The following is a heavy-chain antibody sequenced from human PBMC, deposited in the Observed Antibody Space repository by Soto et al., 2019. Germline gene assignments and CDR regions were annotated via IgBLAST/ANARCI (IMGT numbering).Heavy chain of an antibody. CDR1: GFTFNSYA. V-gene: IGHV3-23*01. CDR2: VSASGTGT. Sequence: GGSLRLSCAASGFTFNSYAMSWVRQAPGKGLEWVSAVSASGTGTYYSDSVKGRFTISRDNSKNTLYLQMNSLRAEDTALYYCARDQGASYGLYYFDYWGQGTLVTVSS. D-gene: IGHD5-18*01. CDR3: ARDQGASYGLYYFDY. J-gene: IGHJ4*02.